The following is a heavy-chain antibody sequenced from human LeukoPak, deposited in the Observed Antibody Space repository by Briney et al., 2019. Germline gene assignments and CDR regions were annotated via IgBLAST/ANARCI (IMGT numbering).Heavy chain of an antibody. D-gene: IGHD3-22*01. CDR1: GGSVSSGSYY. J-gene: IGHJ3*02. Sequence: PSETLSLTCTVSGGSVSSGSYYWSWIRQPPGKGLEWIGYIYYSGSTNYNPSLKSRVTISVDTSKNQFSLKLSSVTAADTAVYYCAREGGYYFGKDAFDIWGQGTMVTVSS. CDR2: IYYSGST. V-gene: IGHV4-61*01. CDR3: AREGGYYFGKDAFDI.